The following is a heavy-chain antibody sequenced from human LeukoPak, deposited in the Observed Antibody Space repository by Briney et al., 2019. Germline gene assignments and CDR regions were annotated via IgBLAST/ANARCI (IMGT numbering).Heavy chain of an antibody. CDR3: ARRIVSATTHGFDI. J-gene: IGHJ3*02. V-gene: IGHV5-51*01. D-gene: IGHD5/OR15-5a*01. Sequence: GESLKISCQGSGYTFPNYWIAWVRHMPGKGLEWMGIIYPGDSDTRYSPSFQGQVIFSADKSISTAYLQWNTLKASGTAMYYCARRIVSATTHGFDIWGQGTMVTVSS. CDR2: IYPGDSDT. CDR1: GYTFPNYW.